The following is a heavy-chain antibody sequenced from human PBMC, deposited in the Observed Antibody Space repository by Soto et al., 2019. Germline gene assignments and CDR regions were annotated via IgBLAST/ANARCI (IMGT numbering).Heavy chain of an antibody. CDR3: ARDAPPPELRFLEWHNYDYNGMDV. CDR1: GYSFTAYG. CDR2: ISCYHGKP. Sequence: QVQVVQSGDEVKETGASVRVSCKTSGYSFTAYGISWVRQAPGQGLERLGWISCYHGKPKYAQKVYGRVTMATDTSTSTAYMEVRSLRSDDPAIYYCARDAPPPELRFLEWHNYDYNGMDVWGQGTTVTVSS. J-gene: IGHJ6*02. D-gene: IGHD3-3*01. V-gene: IGHV1-18*01.